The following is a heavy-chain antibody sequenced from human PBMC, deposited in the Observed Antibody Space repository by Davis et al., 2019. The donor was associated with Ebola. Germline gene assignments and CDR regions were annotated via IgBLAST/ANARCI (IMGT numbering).Heavy chain of an antibody. Sequence: PGGSLRLSCVASEFTFRDYSINWIRQAPGKGLEWMSIISHDGSNRFYADSVKGRFTISRDNSKNTVYLQMNSLRAEDTAVYFCAKANAAAASLDHWGQGTLVAVSS. CDR2: ISHDGSNR. V-gene: IGHV3-30*01. CDR1: EFTFRDYS. J-gene: IGHJ4*02. CDR3: AKANAAAASLDH. D-gene: IGHD6-13*01.